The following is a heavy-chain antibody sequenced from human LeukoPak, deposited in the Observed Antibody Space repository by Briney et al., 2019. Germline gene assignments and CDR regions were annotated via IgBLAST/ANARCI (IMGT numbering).Heavy chain of an antibody. CDR3: AKIDRGYSSGWSGFDP. D-gene: IGHD6-19*01. CDR1: GGSISSYY. Sequence: QASETLSLTCTVSGGSISSYYWSWIRQPPGKGLEWIRYIYYSGTTNYNPSLKSRVTISVDTSKNQFSLKLSSETAADTAVYYCAKIDRGYSSGWSGFDPWGQGTLFTVFS. CDR2: IYYSGTT. J-gene: IGHJ5*02. V-gene: IGHV4-59*01.